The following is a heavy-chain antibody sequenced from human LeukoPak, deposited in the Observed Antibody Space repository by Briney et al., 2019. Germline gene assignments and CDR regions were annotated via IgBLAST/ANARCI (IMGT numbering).Heavy chain of an antibody. CDR1: GGSISSGDYY. CDR2: IYYSGST. Sequence: SETLSLTCTVSGGSISSGDYYWSWIRQPPGKGLEWIGYIYYSGSTYYNPSLKSRVTIPVDTSKNQFSLKLSSVTAADTAVYYCARDMTTVTTAGYYYGMDVWGQGTTVTVSS. D-gene: IGHD4-17*01. V-gene: IGHV4-30-4*01. CDR3: ARDMTTVTTAGYYYGMDV. J-gene: IGHJ6*02.